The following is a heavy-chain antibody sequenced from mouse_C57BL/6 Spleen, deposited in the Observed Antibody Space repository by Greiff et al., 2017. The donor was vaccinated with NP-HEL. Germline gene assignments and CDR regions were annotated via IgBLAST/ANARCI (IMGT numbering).Heavy chain of an antibody. D-gene: IGHD1-1*01. V-gene: IGHV14-3*01. Sequence: VQLQQSVAELVRPGASVKLSCTASGFNIKNTYMHWVKQRPEQGLEWIGRIAPANGNTKYAPKFQGKATITADTSSNTAYLQLSSLTSEDTAIYYCASLYGSSYGYFDYWGQGTTLTVSS. CDR2: IAPANGNT. J-gene: IGHJ2*01. CDR1: GFNIKNTY. CDR3: ASLYGSSYGYFDY.